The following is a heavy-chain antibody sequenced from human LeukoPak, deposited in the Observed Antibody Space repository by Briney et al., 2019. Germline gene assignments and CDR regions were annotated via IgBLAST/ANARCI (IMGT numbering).Heavy chain of an antibody. D-gene: IGHD3-22*01. J-gene: IGHJ3*02. Sequence: GGSLRLSCAASGFTFSGSAMHWVRQASGKGLEWVGRIRSKAYSYATAYAASVKGRFTISRDDSKNTTYLQMNSLKTEDTAVYYCTSIPYYFDSTDAFDIWGQGTMVTVSS. CDR3: TSIPYYFDSTDAFDI. CDR2: IRSKAYSYAT. CDR1: GFTFSGSA. V-gene: IGHV3-73*01.